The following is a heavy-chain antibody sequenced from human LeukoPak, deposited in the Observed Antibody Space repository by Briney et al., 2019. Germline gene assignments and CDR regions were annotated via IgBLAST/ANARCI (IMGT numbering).Heavy chain of an antibody. CDR2: INHSGST. CDR1: GGSISSSSYY. J-gene: IGHJ4*02. CDR3: ARARGTAMVSTAYYFDY. Sequence: SETLSLTCTVSGGSISSSSYYWSWIRQPPGKGLEWIGEINHSGSTNYNPSLKSRVTISVDTSKNQFSLKLSSVTAADTAVYYCARARGTAMVSTAYYFDYWGQGTLVTVSS. V-gene: IGHV4-39*07. D-gene: IGHD5-18*01.